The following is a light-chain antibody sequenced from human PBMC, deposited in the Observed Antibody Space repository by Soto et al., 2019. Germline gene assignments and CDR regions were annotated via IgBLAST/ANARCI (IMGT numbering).Light chain of an antibody. J-gene: IGKJ2*01. CDR1: QSVGSY. V-gene: IGKV3-11*01. CDR3: QQRSNWPPEYT. Sequence: EIVLTQSPATLSLSPGERATLSCRVSQSVGSYLAWYRQKTGQAPRLLIYNASNRATGIPARFSGSGSGTDFTLTISSLEPEDSAVYYCQQRSNWPPEYTFGQGTKLEIK. CDR2: NAS.